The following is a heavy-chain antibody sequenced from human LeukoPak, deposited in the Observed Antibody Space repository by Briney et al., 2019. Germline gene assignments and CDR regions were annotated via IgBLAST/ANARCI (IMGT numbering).Heavy chain of an antibody. D-gene: IGHD3-10*01. V-gene: IGHV3-7*01. Sequence: GGSLRLSCAASGFTFSSYWMSWVRQAPGQGLEWVANINQDGNEMYYVDSVRGRFTISRDNAKNSLYLQMNSLRVEDTAVYYCARDGRLWFGESRVDVWGHGTTVTVSS. CDR2: INQDGNEM. CDR3: ARDGRLWFGESRVDV. J-gene: IGHJ6*02. CDR1: GFTFSSYW.